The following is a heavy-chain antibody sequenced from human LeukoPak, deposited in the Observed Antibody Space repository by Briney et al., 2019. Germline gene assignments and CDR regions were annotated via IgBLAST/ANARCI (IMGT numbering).Heavy chain of an antibody. Sequence: SETLSLTCTVSGGSISDYYWSCIRQPPGKGLEWIGYIYYSGSINYNPSLKSRVTISVDTSKNQFSLKLRSVTAADTAVYYCARYSGSYSGFDYWGQGTLVTVSS. CDR3: ARYSGSYSGFDY. CDR1: GGSISDYY. D-gene: IGHD1-26*01. CDR2: IYYSGSI. V-gene: IGHV4-59*08. J-gene: IGHJ4*02.